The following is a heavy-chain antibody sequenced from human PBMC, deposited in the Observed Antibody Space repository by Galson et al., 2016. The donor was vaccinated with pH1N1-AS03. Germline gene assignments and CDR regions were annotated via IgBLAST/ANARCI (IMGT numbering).Heavy chain of an antibody. J-gene: IGHJ6*02. CDR2: VSHAGRT. D-gene: IGHD5-18*01. Sequence: SETLSLTCAVSGDSISTSNWWSWVRQPPGKGLEWIGEVSHAGRTNYSPSLKSRVTISLDKSKNQFSLQLTSVTAADTAVYYGARDVLPYSLGLDVWGQGTTVTVSS. V-gene: IGHV4-4*02. CDR3: ARDVLPYSLGLDV. CDR1: GDSISTSNW.